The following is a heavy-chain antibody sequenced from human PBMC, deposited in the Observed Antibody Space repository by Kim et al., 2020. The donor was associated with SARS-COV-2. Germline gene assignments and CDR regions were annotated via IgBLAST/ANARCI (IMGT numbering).Heavy chain of an antibody. Sequence: YTPSLKSRVPISVDKSKNQFSLKLSSVTAADTAVYYCARVYSGYDWGLDYWGQGTLVTVSS. CDR3: ARVYSGYDWGLDY. V-gene: IGHV4-4*02. J-gene: IGHJ4*02. D-gene: IGHD5-12*01.